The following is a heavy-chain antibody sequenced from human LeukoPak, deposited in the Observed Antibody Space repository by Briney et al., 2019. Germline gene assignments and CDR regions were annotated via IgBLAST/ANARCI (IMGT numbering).Heavy chain of an antibody. CDR1: GFTFSSYW. CDR2: RKQDGSEK. D-gene: IGHD5-12*01. J-gene: IGHJ4*02. Sequence: GGSLRLSCAASGFTFSSYWMSWVRQAPGKGLEWVANRKQDGSEKYYVDSVKGRFTISRDNAKNSLYLQMNSLRAEDTAVYYCARDQLSGYDYRPYYFDYWGQGTLVTVSS. CDR3: ARDQLSGYDYRPYYFDY. V-gene: IGHV3-7*01.